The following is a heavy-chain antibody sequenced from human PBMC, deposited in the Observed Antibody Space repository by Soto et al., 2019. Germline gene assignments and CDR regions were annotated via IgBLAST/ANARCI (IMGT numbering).Heavy chain of an antibody. Sequence: QVQLVQSGAEVKKPGSSVKVSCKASGGTFSSYTISWVRQAPGQGLEWMGRIIPILGIANYAQKFQGRVTITADKSTSTAYMELSSLRSEGTAVYYCAREYSSGTCAYWGQGTLVTVSS. CDR1: GGTFSSYT. D-gene: IGHD1-26*01. J-gene: IGHJ4*02. V-gene: IGHV1-69*08. CDR3: AREYSSGTCAY. CDR2: IIPILGIA.